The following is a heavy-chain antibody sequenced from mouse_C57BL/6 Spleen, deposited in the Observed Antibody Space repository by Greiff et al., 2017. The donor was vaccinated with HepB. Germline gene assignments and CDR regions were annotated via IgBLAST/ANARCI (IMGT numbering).Heavy chain of an antibody. CDR2: IHPSDSDT. CDR3: ARDYGSRGDAMDY. V-gene: IGHV1-74*01. J-gene: IGHJ4*01. CDR1: GYTFTSYW. Sequence: VQLQQPRAELVKPGASVKVSCKASGYTFTSYWMHWVKQRPGQGLEWIGRIHPSDSDTNYNQKFKGKATLTVDKSSSTAYMQLSSLTSEDSAVYYCARDYGSRGDAMDYWGQGTSVTVSS. D-gene: IGHD1-1*01.